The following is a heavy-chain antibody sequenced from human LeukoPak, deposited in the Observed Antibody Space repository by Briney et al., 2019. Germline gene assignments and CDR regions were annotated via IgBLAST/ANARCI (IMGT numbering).Heavy chain of an antibody. V-gene: IGHV3-7*01. Sequence: GGSLRLSCAASGFTFSSYWMSWGRQAPGGGLEWVANIKQDGSEKYYVDSVKGRFTISRDNAKNSLYLQMNSLRADDTAVYYCVRDWPGDSYGADPWGQGTLVTVSS. CDR2: IKQDGSEK. CDR1: GFTFSSYW. J-gene: IGHJ5*02. D-gene: IGHD5-18*01. CDR3: VRDWPGDSYGADP.